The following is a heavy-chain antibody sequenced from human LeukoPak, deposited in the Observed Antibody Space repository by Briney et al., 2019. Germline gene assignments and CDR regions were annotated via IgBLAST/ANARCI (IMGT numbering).Heavy chain of an antibody. D-gene: IGHD6-13*01. J-gene: IGHJ4*02. CDR1: GFTFSNAW. CDR3: TRGKTPAGTDY. V-gene: IGHV3-15*05. CDR2: VKSKADGGTT. Sequence: GGSLRLSCAASGFTFSNAWMSWVRQAPGKGLEWVGRVKSKADGGTTDYAAPVKGRFTISRDDSKNTVYLQMNTLRAEDTAVYYCTRGKTPAGTDYWGQGTLVTVSS.